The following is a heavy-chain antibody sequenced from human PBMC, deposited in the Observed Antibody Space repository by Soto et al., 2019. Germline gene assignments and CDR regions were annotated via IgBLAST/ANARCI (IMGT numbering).Heavy chain of an antibody. CDR2: IIPIFRTP. J-gene: IGHJ6*02. CDR1: GGTFSSYA. CDR3: ARDKALPRLGGNYYYMMDV. Sequence: QVLLVQSGAEMKKPGSSVKVSCKASGGTFSSYAISWVRQVPGQGLEWMGGIIPIFRTPDYAQKFQGRVTITADESTSTAYMELSSLRSEDTAVYYCARDKALPRLGGNYYYMMDVWGQGTTVTVSS. D-gene: IGHD5-12*01. V-gene: IGHV1-69*12.